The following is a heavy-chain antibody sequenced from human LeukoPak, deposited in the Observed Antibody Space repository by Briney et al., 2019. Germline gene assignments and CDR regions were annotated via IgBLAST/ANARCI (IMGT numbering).Heavy chain of an antibody. CDR1: GYIFTGYW. D-gene: IGHD6-25*01. CDR3: SRKKRPATAAPFAY. CDR2: INPNSGNT. Sequence: ASVQVSCKASGYIFTGYWIHWVRQAPGQGLEWMGFINPNSGNTNYAQKFQGRVTMTRDTSISTAYMEMSSLTSDDTAVYYWSRKKRPATAAPFAYLGQGTLVTVSS. J-gene: IGHJ4*02. V-gene: IGHV1-2*02.